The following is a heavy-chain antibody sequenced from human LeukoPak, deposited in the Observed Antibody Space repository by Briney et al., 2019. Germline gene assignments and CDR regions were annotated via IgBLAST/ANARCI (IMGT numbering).Heavy chain of an antibody. V-gene: IGHV3-15*01. J-gene: IGHJ4*02. CDR2: IKSKTDGGTT. D-gene: IGHD5-18*01. CDR3: TTGRGYSDEIDY. Sequence: GGSLRLSCAASGVTFSNAWMSWVRQAPGKGLEWVGRIKSKTDGGTTDYAAHVKGRFTISRDDSKNTLYLQMNSLKTEDTAVYYCTTGRGYSDEIDYWGQGTLVTVSS. CDR1: GVTFSNAW.